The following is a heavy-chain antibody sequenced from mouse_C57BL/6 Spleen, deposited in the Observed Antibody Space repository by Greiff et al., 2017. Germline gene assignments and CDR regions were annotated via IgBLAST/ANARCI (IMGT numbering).Heavy chain of an antibody. CDR2: IRNKANGYTT. Sequence: EVQLVESGGGLVQPGGSLSLSCAASGFTFTDYYMSWVRQPAGKALEWLGFIRNKANGYTTEYSASVKGRFTISRDNSQSILYLQMNALRAEDSATYYCARSATVVDAMDYWGQGTSVTVSS. CDR3: ARSATVVDAMDY. J-gene: IGHJ4*01. CDR1: GFTFTDYY. V-gene: IGHV7-3*01. D-gene: IGHD1-1*01.